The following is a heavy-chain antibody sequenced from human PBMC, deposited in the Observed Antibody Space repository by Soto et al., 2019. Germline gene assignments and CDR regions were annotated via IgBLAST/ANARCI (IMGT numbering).Heavy chain of an antibody. CDR1: GGSFSGYY. V-gene: IGHV4-34*01. J-gene: IGHJ4*02. Sequence: PSETLSLTCAVYGGSFSGYYLSWIRQPPGKGLEWIGEINHSGSTNYNPSLKSRVTISVDTSKNQFSLKLSSVTAADTAVYYCARVEGRTNWNYSDYWGQGTLVTVYS. CDR2: INHSGST. CDR3: ARVEGRTNWNYSDY. D-gene: IGHD1-20*01.